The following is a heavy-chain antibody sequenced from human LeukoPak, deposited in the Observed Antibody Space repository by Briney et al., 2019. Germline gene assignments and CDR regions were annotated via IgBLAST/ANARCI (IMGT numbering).Heavy chain of an antibody. D-gene: IGHD6-13*01. CDR3: ASFTYTSSIHY. CDR2: NSYTGNT. J-gene: IGHJ4*02. Sequence: SETLSLTCTVSGGSIISNDYYWSFIRQPPGKGLEWLGYNSYTGNTFYNPSLSSRVTLSIDTSKNQFSLKMTSVTAADSAVYYCASFTYTSSIHYWGQGTLVTVSS. CDR1: GGSIISNDYY. V-gene: IGHV4-30-4*08.